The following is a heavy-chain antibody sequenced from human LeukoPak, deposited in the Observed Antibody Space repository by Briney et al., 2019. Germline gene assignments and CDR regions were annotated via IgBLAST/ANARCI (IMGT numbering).Heavy chain of an antibody. CDR2: ISGSGGST. D-gene: IGHD4-23*01. CDR1: GFTFSSYA. Sequence: GGSLRLSCAASGFTFSSYAMSWVRQAPGKGLEWVSAISGSGGSTYYADSVKGRFTISRDNSKNTLYLQMNSLRAEDTAVYYCAKTPPTHTVVNLPFRYWGQGTLVTVSS. V-gene: IGHV3-23*01. J-gene: IGHJ4*02. CDR3: AKTPPTHTVVNLPFRY.